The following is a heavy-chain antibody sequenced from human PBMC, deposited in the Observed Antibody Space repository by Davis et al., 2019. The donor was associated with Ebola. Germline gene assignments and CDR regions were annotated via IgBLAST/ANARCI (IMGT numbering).Heavy chain of an antibody. V-gene: IGHV4-59*08. CDR1: GGSISSYY. D-gene: IGHD3-10*01. J-gene: IGHJ5*02. CDR2: IYYSGST. Sequence: MPSETLSLTCTVSGGSISSYYWSWIRQPPGKGLEWIGYIYYSGSTNYNPSLKSRVTISVDTSKNQFSLKLSSVTAADTAVYYCARLNLWFGELLSNWFDPWGQGTLVTVSS. CDR3: ARLNLWFGELLSNWFDP.